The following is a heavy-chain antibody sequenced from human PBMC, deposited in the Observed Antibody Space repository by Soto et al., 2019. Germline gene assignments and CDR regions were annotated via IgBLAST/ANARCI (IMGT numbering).Heavy chain of an antibody. D-gene: IGHD6-25*01. CDR2: IYFSGST. J-gene: IGHJ4*02. CDR3: ARSGPPTFNDY. Sequence: PSETLSLTCTVSGGSVSSGDHYWSWIRQPPGKGLEWIGYIYFSGSTNYNPSLKSRVTISVDTSKNQFSLKLSSVTAADTAVYYCARSGPPTFNDYWGQGTLVTVSS. CDR1: GGSVSSGDHY. V-gene: IGHV4-61*08.